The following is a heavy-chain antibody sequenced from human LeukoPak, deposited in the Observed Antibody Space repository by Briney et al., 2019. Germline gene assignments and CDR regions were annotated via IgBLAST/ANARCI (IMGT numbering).Heavy chain of an antibody. Sequence: SETLSLTCTVSSGSISSSSYYWGWIRQPPGKGLEWIGSIYNSGDTYHNPSLKSRVTISLDTSKNQFSLKLSSVTAADTAMYYCAKSGGYGLIDYWGQGTLVTVSS. D-gene: IGHD1-26*01. J-gene: IGHJ4*02. V-gene: IGHV4-39*01. CDR3: AKSGGYGLIDY. CDR1: SGSISSSSYY. CDR2: IYNSGDT.